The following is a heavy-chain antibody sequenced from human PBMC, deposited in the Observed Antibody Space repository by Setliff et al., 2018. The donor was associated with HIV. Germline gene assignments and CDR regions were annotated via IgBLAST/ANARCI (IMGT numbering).Heavy chain of an antibody. Sequence: ASVKVSCKPSGYTFSSYDINWVRQATGQGLEWMGWMNPNSGNTGYAQKFQGRVTMTRDTSISTAYMELNNLKFEDTAMYYCARARRDSYDRGRRNHYYIDVWGKGTTVTVSS. V-gene: IGHV1-8*02. J-gene: IGHJ6*03. CDR3: ARARRDSYDRGRRNHYYIDV. CDR2: MNPNSGNT. CDR1: GYTFSSYD. D-gene: IGHD3-22*01.